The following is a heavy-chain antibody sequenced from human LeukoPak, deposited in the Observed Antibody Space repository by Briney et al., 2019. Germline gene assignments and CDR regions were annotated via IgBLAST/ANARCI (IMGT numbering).Heavy chain of an antibody. V-gene: IGHV3-23*01. CDR3: AKDSAIFGVVIVTEFDY. J-gene: IGHJ4*02. CDR2: ISGSGGST. D-gene: IGHD3-3*01. Sequence: SGGSLRLSCAASGFTFSSYAMSWVRQAPGKGLEWVSAISGSGGSTYYADSVKGRFTISRDNSKNTLYLQMNSLRAEDTAVYYCAKDSAIFGVVIVTEFDYWGQGTLVTVSS. CDR1: GFTFSSYA.